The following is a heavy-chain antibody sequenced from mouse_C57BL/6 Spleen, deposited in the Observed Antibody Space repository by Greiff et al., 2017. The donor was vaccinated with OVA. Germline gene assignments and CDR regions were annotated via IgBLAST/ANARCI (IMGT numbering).Heavy chain of an antibody. CDR3: TRDLGNYGGYFDV. V-gene: IGHV5-9-1*02. CDR2: ISSGGDYI. CDR1: GFTFSSYA. D-gene: IGHD2-1*01. Sequence: EVQVVESGEGLVKPGGSLKLSCAASGFTFSSYAMSWVRQTPEKRLEWVAYISSGGDYIYYADTVKGRCTISRDNARNTLYLHMSSLKSEDTAMYDCTRDLGNYGGYFDVWGTGTTVTVSS. J-gene: IGHJ1*03.